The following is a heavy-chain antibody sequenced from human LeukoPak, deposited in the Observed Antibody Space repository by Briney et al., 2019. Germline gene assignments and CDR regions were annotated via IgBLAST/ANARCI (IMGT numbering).Heavy chain of an antibody. CDR2: LSSSAGTI. V-gene: IGHV3-48*03. Sequence: GGSLRLSCAASGFAFSTYEMNWVRQAPGKGPEWISYLSSSAGTIYYADSVKGRFTISRDNAKNSLYVQMNSLRAEDTAGYYCARGRALDNWGQGTLVTVSS. J-gene: IGHJ4*02. D-gene: IGHD3-10*01. CDR3: ARGRALDN. CDR1: GFAFSTYE.